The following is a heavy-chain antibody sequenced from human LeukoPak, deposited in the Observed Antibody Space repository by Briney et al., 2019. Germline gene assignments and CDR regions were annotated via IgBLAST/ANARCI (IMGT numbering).Heavy chain of an antibody. V-gene: IGHV1-2*02. J-gene: IGHJ4*02. Sequence: ASVKVSCKASGYTFTGYYMHWVRQAPGQGLEWMGWINPNSGGTNYAQKFQGRVTMTRDTSISTAYMELSRLRSDDTAVCYCARDPRYCSGGSCSAQDYWGQGTLVTVSS. CDR1: GYTFTGYY. D-gene: IGHD2-15*01. CDR2: INPNSGGT. CDR3: ARDPRYCSGGSCSAQDY.